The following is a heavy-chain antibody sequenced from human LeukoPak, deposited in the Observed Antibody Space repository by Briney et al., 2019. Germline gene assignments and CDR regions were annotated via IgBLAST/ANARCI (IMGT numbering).Heavy chain of an antibody. Sequence: GASVKVSCKASGYTFTSYYMHWVRQAPGQGLEWMGITNPSGGSTSYAQKFQGRVTMTRDTSTSTVYMELSSLRSEDTAVYYCARGRHIVDYYYYYGMDVWGQGTTVTVSS. D-gene: IGHD2-21*01. J-gene: IGHJ6*02. CDR1: GYTFTSYY. CDR2: TNPSGGST. V-gene: IGHV1-46*01. CDR3: ARGRHIVDYYYYYGMDV.